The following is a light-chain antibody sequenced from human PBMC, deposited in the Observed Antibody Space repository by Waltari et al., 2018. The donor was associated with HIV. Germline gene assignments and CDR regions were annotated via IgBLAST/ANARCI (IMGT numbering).Light chain of an antibody. J-gene: IGKJ4*01. CDR2: LDS. CDR1: QSLHDNNGYNY. CDR3: MQALQNPLT. V-gene: IGKV2-28*01. Sequence: DIVMTQSPLSLPVTPGESASISCRSSQSLHDNNGYNYLDWYVQKPGQSPQLLIYLDSNRASGVPERFSASGLGTDFTLKISRVEAEDVGVYYCMQALQNPLTFGGGTKVEI.